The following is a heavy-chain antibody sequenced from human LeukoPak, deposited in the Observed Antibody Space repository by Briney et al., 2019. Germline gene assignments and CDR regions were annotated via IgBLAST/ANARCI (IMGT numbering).Heavy chain of an antibody. Sequence: GGSLRLSCAASGFTFSSYGMHWVRQAPGKGLEWVAFIRYDGSNKYYADSVKGRFTISRDNSKNTLYLQMNSLRAEDTAVYYCARDRSITMVRGVMYHWGQGTLVTVSS. CDR3: ARDRSITMVRGVMYH. V-gene: IGHV3-30*02. J-gene: IGHJ5*02. CDR2: IRYDGSNK. D-gene: IGHD3-10*01. CDR1: GFTFSSYG.